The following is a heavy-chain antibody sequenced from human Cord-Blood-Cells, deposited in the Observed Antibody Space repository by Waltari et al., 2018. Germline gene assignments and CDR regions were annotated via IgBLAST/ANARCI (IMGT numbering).Heavy chain of an antibody. J-gene: IGHJ4*02. CDR1: GYSLTSYW. D-gene: IGHD6-13*01. CDR3: ARLRQQLAKYYFDY. CDR2: IYPGDSDT. V-gene: IGHV5-51*01. Sequence: EVQLVQSGAEVKKPGESLKISCKGSGYSLTSYWNGWVRPLPGKGLEWMGIIYPGDSDTRYSPSFQGQVTISADKSISTAYLQWSSLKASDTAMYYCARLRQQLAKYYFDYWGQGTLVTVSS.